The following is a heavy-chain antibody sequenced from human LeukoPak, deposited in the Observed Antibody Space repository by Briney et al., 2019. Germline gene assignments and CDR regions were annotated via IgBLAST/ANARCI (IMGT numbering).Heavy chain of an antibody. J-gene: IGHJ4*02. CDR3: ARVSLDSSGYYLDY. CDR2: INPNSGGT. D-gene: IGHD3-22*01. CDR1: GYTFTGYY. Sequence: ASVKVSCKASGYTFTGYYMHWVRQAPGQGLEWTGWINPNSGGTNYAQKFQGRVTMTRDTSISTAYMELSRLRSDDTAVYYCARVSLDSSGYYLDYWGQGTLVTVSS. V-gene: IGHV1-2*02.